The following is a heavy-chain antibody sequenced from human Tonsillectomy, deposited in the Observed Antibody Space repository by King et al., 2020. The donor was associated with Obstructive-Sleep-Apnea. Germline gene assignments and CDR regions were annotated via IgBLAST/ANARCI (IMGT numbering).Heavy chain of an antibody. D-gene: IGHD3-16*02. J-gene: IGHJ5*02. Sequence: VQLVESGGGVVQPGGSLRLSCAASGFTFSSYGMHWVRQAPGKGLEWVAFIRYDGSNKYYADSVKGRFTISRDNSKNTLYLQMNSLRAEDTAVYYCAKDLVIATWGQGTLVTVSS. V-gene: IGHV3-30*02. CDR3: AKDLVIAT. CDR2: IRYDGSNK. CDR1: GFTFSSYG.